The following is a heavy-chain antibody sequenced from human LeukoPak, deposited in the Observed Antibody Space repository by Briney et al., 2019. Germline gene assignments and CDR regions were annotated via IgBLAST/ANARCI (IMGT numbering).Heavy chain of an antibody. CDR1: GFTFGNYV. D-gene: IGHD3-10*01. CDR3: AREGYYGSGSPPSLYFDY. V-gene: IGHV3-30-3*01. CDR2: TSSDLNVK. J-gene: IGHJ4*02. Sequence: GGSLRLSCAASGFTFGNYVIHWVRQAPGKGLEWVAVTSSDLNVKLYADSVKGRFTISRDNSRSTLYLQMNSLRPEDTAIYYCAREGYYGSGSPPSLYFDYWGQGTLVTVSS.